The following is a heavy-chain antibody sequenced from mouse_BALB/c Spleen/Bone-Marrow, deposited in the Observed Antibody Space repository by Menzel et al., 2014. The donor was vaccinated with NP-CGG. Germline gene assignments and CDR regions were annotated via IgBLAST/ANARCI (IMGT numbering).Heavy chain of an antibody. CDR1: GYAFSVYW. CDR3: ARGGISVDY. V-gene: IGHV1-80*01. J-gene: IGHJ2*01. CDR2: IYPGDGDT. Sequence: QVQLQRSGAELVRPGSSVKISCKASGYAFSVYWMNWVKQRPGQGLEWIGQIYPGDGDTNYNGKFKGRATLTADKSSNTAYMQLSSLTSEDSAVYFCARGGISVDYWGQGTTLTVSS.